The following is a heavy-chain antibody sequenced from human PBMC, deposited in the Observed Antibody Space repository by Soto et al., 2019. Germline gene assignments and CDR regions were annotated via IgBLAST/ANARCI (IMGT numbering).Heavy chain of an antibody. Sequence: ASVKVSCKASGYTFTSYGISWVRQAPGQGLEWMGWISAYNGNTNYAQKLQGRVTMTTDTSTSTAYMELRSLRSDDTAVYYCARVGPYSSSSTPALNYYYYYYGMDVWGQGTTVTVSS. CDR3: ARVGPYSSSSTPALNYYYYYYGMDV. J-gene: IGHJ6*02. CDR2: ISAYNGNT. V-gene: IGHV1-18*01. D-gene: IGHD6-6*01. CDR1: GYTFTSYG.